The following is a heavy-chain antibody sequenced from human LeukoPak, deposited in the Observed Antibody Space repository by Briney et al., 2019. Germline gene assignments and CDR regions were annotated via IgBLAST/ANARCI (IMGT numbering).Heavy chain of an antibody. CDR1: GFTFSSYA. J-gene: IGHJ4*02. CDR2: ISGSGGST. D-gene: IGHD3-22*01. CDR3: VAYYYDSSGYSDY. Sequence: PGGSLRLSCAASGFTFSSYAMSWVRQAPGKGLEWVSAISGSGGSTYYADSVKGRFTISRDNSKNTLYLQMNSLRAEDTAVYYCVAYYYDSSGYSDYWGQGTLVTVSS. V-gene: IGHV3-23*01.